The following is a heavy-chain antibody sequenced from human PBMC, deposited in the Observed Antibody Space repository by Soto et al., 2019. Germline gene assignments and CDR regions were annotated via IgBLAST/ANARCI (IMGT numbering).Heavy chain of an antibody. Sequence: QVQLVQSGAEVKKPESSVKVSCKAPGGTFSTYAISWVRQAPGQGLEWMGGIIPMFGTANYAQRFQDRVTITTDESTNTVYMELSSLSSEDTAVDFCASVIQRWLRRINNGYSGWGQGTLVTVSS. CDR3: ASVIQRWLRRINNGYSG. V-gene: IGHV1-69*05. CDR2: IIPMFGTA. CDR1: GGTFSTYA. D-gene: IGHD5-12*01. J-gene: IGHJ4*02.